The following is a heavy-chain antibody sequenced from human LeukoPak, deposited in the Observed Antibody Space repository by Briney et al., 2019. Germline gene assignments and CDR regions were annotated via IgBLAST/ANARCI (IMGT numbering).Heavy chain of an antibody. CDR3: SGHDSIYFDY. CDR2: IRSKNFGETQ. CDR1: GFNFGDYT. Sequence: GGSLRLSCTVSGFNFGDYTMTWVRQAPGKGLEWVSFIRSKNFGETQEYAAAVKGRFTISRDDSKNITYLEMNSLKTEDTAVYCYSGHDSIYFDYWGQGTLVTVSS. V-gene: IGHV3-49*04. D-gene: IGHD5-12*01. J-gene: IGHJ4*02.